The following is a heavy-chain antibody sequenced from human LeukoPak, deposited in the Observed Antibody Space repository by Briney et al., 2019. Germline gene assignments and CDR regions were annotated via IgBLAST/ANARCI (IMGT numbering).Heavy chain of an antibody. CDR1: GFSFSSYG. CDR2: ISYDGSNE. J-gene: IGHJ4*02. CDR3: AKDLGVGAYLLFDYITSGLDS. D-gene: IGHD2/OR15-2a*01. Sequence: PGRSLRLSCAASGFSFSSYGMHWVRQAPGKGLGWVAVISYDGSNEYFADSVKGRFTVSRDNSKNTLYLQMNSLRPEDTAVYYCAKDLGVGAYLLFDYITSGLDSWGQGTLVTVSS. V-gene: IGHV3-30*18.